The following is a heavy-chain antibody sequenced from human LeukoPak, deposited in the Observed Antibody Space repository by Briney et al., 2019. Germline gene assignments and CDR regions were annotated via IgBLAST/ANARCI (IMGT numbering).Heavy chain of an antibody. V-gene: IGHV1-69*04. CDR3: ARGIAVAGIRNYYYGMDV. CDR2: IIPILGIA. D-gene: IGHD6-19*01. Sequence: SVKVSCKASGGTFSSYAISWVRPVPGQGLEWMGRIIPILGIANYAQKFQGRVTITADKSTSTAYMELSSLRSEDTAVYYCARGIAVAGIRNYYYGMDVWGQGTTVTVSS. J-gene: IGHJ6*02. CDR1: GGTFSSYA.